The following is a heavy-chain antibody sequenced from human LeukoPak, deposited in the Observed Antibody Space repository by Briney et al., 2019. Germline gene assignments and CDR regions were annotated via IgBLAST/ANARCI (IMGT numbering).Heavy chain of an antibody. D-gene: IGHD3-22*01. CDR2: ISGSGGSP. CDR1: GFTFSSYA. Sequence: GGSLRLSCAASGFTFSSYAMSWVRQAPGKGLGGVSAISGSGGSPYYADSVKGRFTISRDNSKNTLYLQMNCLRAEDTAVYYWANTMIADAFDIWGQGTMVTVSS. CDR3: ANTMIADAFDI. V-gene: IGHV3-23*01. J-gene: IGHJ3*02.